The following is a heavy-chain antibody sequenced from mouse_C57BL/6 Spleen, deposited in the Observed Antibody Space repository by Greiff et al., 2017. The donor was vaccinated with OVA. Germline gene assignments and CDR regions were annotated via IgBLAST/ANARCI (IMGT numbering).Heavy chain of an antibody. Sequence: DVKLVESEGGLVQPGSSMKLSCTASGFTFSDYYMAWVRQVPEKGLEWVANINYDGSSTYYLDSLKSRFIISRVNAKNILYLQMSSLKSEDTATYYCAREGDYFDYWGQGTTLTVSS. CDR3: AREGDYFDY. CDR2: INYDGSST. V-gene: IGHV5-16*01. J-gene: IGHJ2*01. CDR1: GFTFSDYY.